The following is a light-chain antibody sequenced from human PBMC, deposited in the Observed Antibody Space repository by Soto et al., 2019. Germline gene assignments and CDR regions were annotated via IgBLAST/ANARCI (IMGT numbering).Light chain of an antibody. Sequence: QSVLTQPASVSGSPGQSITISCTGTSSDIGGYNCVSWYQQHPGKAPQLMIFEVIHRPPGVSNRFSGSKSGNTASLTISGLQAEDESDYYCSSYTTSHTLVFGGGTKLTVL. CDR2: EVI. J-gene: IGLJ2*01. CDR1: SSDIGGYNC. CDR3: SSYTTSHTLV. V-gene: IGLV2-14*01.